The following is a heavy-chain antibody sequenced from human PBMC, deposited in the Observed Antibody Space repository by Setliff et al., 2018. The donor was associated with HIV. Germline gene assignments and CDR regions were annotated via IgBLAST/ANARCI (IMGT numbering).Heavy chain of an antibody. CDR2: INHTGSP. D-gene: IGHD6-6*01. CDR1: GGSFSGYY. J-gene: IGHJ6*03. CDR3: ARGGGTSSPIDYHYYIDV. V-gene: IGHV4-34*01. Sequence: KTSETLSLTCAVYGGSFSGYYWSWIRQPPGKGLEWIGEINHTGSPFYNPSLKSRVTISVDTSNNQFSLKLSSVTAADTAVYYCARGGGTSSPIDYHYYIDVWGKGTTVTVSS.